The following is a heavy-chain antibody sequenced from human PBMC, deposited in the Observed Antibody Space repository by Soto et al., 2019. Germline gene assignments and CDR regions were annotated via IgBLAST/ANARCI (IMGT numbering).Heavy chain of an antibody. CDR2: IDPSDSYT. Sequence: GESLKISCKGSGYSFTSYWISWVRQMPGKGLEWMGRIDPSDSYTNYSPSFQGHVTISADKSISTAYLQWSSLKASDTAMYYCARPSEAVAGTHYYYGMDVRGKGTPGTVSS. J-gene: IGHJ6*04. V-gene: IGHV5-10-1*01. CDR3: ARPSEAVAGTHYYYGMDV. CDR1: GYSFTSYW. D-gene: IGHD6-19*01.